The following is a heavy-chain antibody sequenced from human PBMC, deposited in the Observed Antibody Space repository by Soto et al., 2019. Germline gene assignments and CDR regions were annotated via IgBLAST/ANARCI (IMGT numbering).Heavy chain of an antibody. J-gene: IGHJ4*02. V-gene: IGHV3-30*18. CDR2: MSYDGRNQ. Sequence: QVQLVESGGGVVQPGTSLRLSCSASGFTLSGVDMPWVRQAPGKGLEWVAVMSYDGRNQYYADSGKGRFTVSRDSSKSTLYLQMNSLRTEDAAVYYCAKGGWYTSSSRSDCWGQGTLVTVSS. D-gene: IGHD6-6*01. CDR3: AKGGWYTSSSRSDC. CDR1: GFTLSGVD.